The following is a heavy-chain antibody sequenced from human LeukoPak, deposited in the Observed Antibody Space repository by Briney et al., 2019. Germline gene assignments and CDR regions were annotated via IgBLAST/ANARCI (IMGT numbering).Heavy chain of an antibody. CDR3: ARGKRRFDY. CDR1: GFNFSDYY. J-gene: IGHJ4*02. CDR2: ISSSGFST. V-gene: IGHV3-11*01. Sequence: PGGSLRLSCAACGFNFSDYYMSWIRQAPGKGLEWVSYISSSGFSTYYAGSVKGRFTISRDNARNSLYLQMNSLAPEDTALYYCARGKRRFDYWGQGTLVSVSS.